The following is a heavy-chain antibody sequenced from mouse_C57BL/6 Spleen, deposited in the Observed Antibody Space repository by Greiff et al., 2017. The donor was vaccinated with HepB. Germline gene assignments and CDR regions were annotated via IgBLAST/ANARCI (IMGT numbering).Heavy chain of an antibody. CDR3: ARGEDSWAWFAY. CDR2: IDPSDSYT. Sequence: VKLQQPGAELVMPGASVKLSCKASGYTFTSYWMHWVKQRPGQGLEWIGEIDPSDSYTNYNQKFKGKSTLTVDKSSSTAYMQLSSLTSEDSAVYYCARGEDSWAWFAYWGQGTLVTVSA. CDR1: GYTFTSYW. D-gene: IGHD4-1*01. J-gene: IGHJ3*01. V-gene: IGHV1-69*01.